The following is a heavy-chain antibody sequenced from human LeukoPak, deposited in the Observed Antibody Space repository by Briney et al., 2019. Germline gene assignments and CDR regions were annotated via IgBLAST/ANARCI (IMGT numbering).Heavy chain of an antibody. Sequence: PGGSLRLSCAASGVTFSSYGMHSVRQGPGKGLEWVALITSDGNDKLYGDSVKGRFTISRDDSKSTLYLQMNSLRAEDTAVYYCTTKVIRGNSGDDYDDWGQGTLVTVSS. CDR3: TTKVIRGNSGDDYDD. CDR2: ITSDGNDK. D-gene: IGHD5-12*01. V-gene: IGHV3-30*03. CDR1: GVTFSSYG. J-gene: IGHJ4*02.